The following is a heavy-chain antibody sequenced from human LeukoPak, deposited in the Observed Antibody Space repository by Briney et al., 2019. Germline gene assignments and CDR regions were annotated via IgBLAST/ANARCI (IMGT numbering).Heavy chain of an antibody. Sequence: GGPLRLSCAASGFTCSSYWMNWARQAPGKGLEGVASINHNGNVNYYVDSVKGRFTISRDNGKNSLYLQMSNLRAEDTAVYFCARGGGLDVWGQGATVTVSS. J-gene: IGHJ6*02. CDR1: GFTCSSYW. V-gene: IGHV3-7*03. CDR2: INHNGNVN. CDR3: ARGGGLDV. D-gene: IGHD3-16*01.